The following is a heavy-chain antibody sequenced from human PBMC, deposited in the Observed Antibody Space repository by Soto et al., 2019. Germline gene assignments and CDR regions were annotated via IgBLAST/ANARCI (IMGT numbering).Heavy chain of an antibody. V-gene: IGHV4-34*01. Sequence: QVQLQQWGAGLLKPSETLSLTCAVYGGSFSAYDWTWIRQPPGTGLEWIWEINHSGSTNYNPSLKSRFTLSVDTSKNQFSLKLNSVTAADTAVYYCARDKITGLFDSWGQGTLVTVSS. D-gene: IGHD2-8*02. CDR2: INHSGST. CDR3: ARDKITGLFDS. CDR1: GGSFSAYD. J-gene: IGHJ4*02.